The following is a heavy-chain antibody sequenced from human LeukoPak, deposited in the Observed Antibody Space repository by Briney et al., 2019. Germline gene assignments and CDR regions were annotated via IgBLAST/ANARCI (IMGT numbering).Heavy chain of an antibody. Sequence: GESLKISCKGSGFSLTTYGIDWVRQTPGKGLEWMGIIYLGDSDTRYSPSFQGQVTISGGKSINTAYVHWSNLKASDTAIYYCARRACSGDSCLDYWGQGTLVTVSS. D-gene: IGHD2-15*01. CDR2: IYLGDSDT. CDR3: ARRACSGDSCLDY. J-gene: IGHJ4*02. CDR1: GFSLTTYG. V-gene: IGHV5-51*01.